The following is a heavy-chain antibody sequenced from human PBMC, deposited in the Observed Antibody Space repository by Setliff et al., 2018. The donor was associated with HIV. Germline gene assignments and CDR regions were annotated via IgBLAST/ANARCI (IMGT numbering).Heavy chain of an antibody. J-gene: IGHJ3*02. D-gene: IGHD3-16*01. CDR2: VDPEDGET. V-gene: IGHV1-69-2*01. CDR3: ATVGPTIWGAFDI. CDR1: GYTFTDYY. Sequence: ASVKVSCKVSGYTFTDYYMHWVQQAPGKGLEWMGLVDPEDGETIYAEKFQGRVTITADTSTDTAYMELSSMRSEDTAVYYCATVGPTIWGAFDIWGQGTMVTVSS.